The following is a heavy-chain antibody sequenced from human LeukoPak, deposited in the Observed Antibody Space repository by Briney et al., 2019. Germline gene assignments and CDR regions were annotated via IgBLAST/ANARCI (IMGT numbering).Heavy chain of an antibody. V-gene: IGHV4-39*01. Sequence: PSETLSLTCTVSGGSIRSSTYYWAWMRQPPGKGLEWIGTIHYTGTTYYNPSLKSRVTISVDTSKNQFSLNLSSVTAADTTFYYCARLGGYYDPPDYWGQGTLVTVSS. D-gene: IGHD3-22*01. CDR2: IHYTGTT. J-gene: IGHJ4*02. CDR1: GGSIRSSTYY. CDR3: ARLGGYYDPPDY.